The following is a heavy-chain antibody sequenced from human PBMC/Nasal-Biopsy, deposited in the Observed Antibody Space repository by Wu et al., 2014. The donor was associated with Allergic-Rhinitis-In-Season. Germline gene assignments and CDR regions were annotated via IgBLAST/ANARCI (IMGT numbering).Heavy chain of an antibody. CDR3: ARIRGEGYSSLYWYFHI. J-gene: IGHJ2*01. V-gene: IGHV4-39*01. Sequence: TLSLTCTVSGGSISSSNHYWAWIRQPPGKGLEWIGTWFYSGSTQYASSLKSRITISEDRSKNQFSLRLKSVTAADTAVYFCARIRGEGYSSLYWYFHIWGRGTLVTVSS. CDR2: WFYSGST. D-gene: IGHD5-24*01. CDR1: GGSISSSNHY.